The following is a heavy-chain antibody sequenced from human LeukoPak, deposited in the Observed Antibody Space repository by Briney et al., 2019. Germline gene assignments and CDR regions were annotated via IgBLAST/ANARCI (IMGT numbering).Heavy chain of an antibody. CDR2: IYYSGST. Sequence: SETLSLTCTVSGGSISSYYWSWIRQPPGKGLEWIGYIYYSGSTNYNPSLKSRVAISVDTSKNQFSLKLSSVTAADTAVYYCARDRGYSYGFGVGYFDYWGQGTLVTVSS. CDR1: GGSISSYY. D-gene: IGHD5-18*01. J-gene: IGHJ4*02. CDR3: ARDRGYSYGFGVGYFDY. V-gene: IGHV4-59*12.